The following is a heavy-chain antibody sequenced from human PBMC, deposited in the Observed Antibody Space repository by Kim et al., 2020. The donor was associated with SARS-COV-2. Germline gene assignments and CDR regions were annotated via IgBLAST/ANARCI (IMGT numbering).Heavy chain of an antibody. CDR2: IYDSGST. CDR3: ARNATYYYDSSGSPGSCYDP. CDR1: GGSISSSSYY. Sequence: SETLSLTCTVSGGSISSSSYYWGWIRQPPGKGLEWIGSIYDSGSTYYNPSLKSRVTISVDTSKNQFSLKLSSVTAEDTAVYYCARNATYYYDSSGSPGSCYDPGGQGTLVTVSP. J-gene: IGHJ5*02. D-gene: IGHD3-22*01. V-gene: IGHV4-39*07.